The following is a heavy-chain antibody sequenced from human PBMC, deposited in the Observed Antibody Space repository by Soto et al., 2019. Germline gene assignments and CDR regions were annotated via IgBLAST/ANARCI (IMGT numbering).Heavy chain of an antibody. V-gene: IGHV4-39*01. J-gene: IGHJ6*03. CDR3: ARLYCSSTSCYVYYYYMDV. Sequence: SETLSLTCTVSGGSISSSSYYWGWIRQPPGKGLEWIGSIYYSGSTYYNPSLKSRVTISVDTSKNQFSLKLSSVTAADTAVYYCARLYCSSTSCYVYYYYMDVWGKGTTVTVSS. CDR1: GGSISSSSYY. D-gene: IGHD2-2*01. CDR2: IYYSGST.